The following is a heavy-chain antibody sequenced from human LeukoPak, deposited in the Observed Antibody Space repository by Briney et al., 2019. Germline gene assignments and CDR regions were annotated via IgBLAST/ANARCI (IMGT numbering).Heavy chain of an antibody. V-gene: IGHV3-23*01. CDR2: ISGSGGST. D-gene: IGHD3-10*01. CDR3: AKCVAGPYYYYYGMDV. CDR1: GFTFSSYA. Sequence: GGSLRLSRAASGFTFSSYAMSWVRQAPGKGLEWVSAISGSGGSTYYADSVKGRFTISRDNSKNTLYLQMNSLRAEDTAVYYCAKCVAGPYYYYYGMDVWGKGTTVTVSS. J-gene: IGHJ6*04.